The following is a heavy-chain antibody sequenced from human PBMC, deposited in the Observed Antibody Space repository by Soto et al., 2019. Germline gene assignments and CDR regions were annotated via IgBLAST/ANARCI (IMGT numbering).Heavy chain of an antibody. J-gene: IGHJ4*02. Sequence: ASVKVSCKAPGNTFTSNYMHWVRQAPGQGLEWMGVIDPSGGTTRYAENFQGRVTMTRDTSTSIVYMELSSLRSEDTAVYYCARLRSSYPPYYFDYWGQGTMVTVSS. CDR1: GNTFTSNY. CDR2: IDPSGGTT. V-gene: IGHV1-46*01. CDR3: ARLRSSYPPYYFDY. D-gene: IGHD6-6*01.